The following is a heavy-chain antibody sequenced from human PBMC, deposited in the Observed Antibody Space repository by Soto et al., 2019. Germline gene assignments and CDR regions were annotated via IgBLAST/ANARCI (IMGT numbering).Heavy chain of an antibody. J-gene: IGHJ3*02. CDR1: GYSFTTYW. Sequence: GESLKISCLVSGYSFTTYWIGWVRQMPGKGLEWMGIIYPGDSDTRYSPSFQGQVTISADKSISTAYLQWSSLKASDTAMYYCARCGKWLFSDDAFDIWGQGTMVTVSS. CDR2: IYPGDSDT. V-gene: IGHV5-51*01. CDR3: ARCGKWLFSDDAFDI. D-gene: IGHD5-12*01.